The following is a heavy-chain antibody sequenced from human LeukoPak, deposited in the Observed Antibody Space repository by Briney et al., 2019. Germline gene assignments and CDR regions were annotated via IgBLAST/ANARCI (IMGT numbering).Heavy chain of an antibody. V-gene: IGHV3-53*04. CDR2: IYSGGST. J-gene: IGHJ6*02. CDR3: ARTSSSWYIDYYYYGMDV. Sequence: GGSLRLSCAASGFTVSSDYMSWVRQAPGKGLEWVSVIYSGGSTYYADSVKGRFTISRHNSKNTLYLQMNSLRAEDTAVYYCARTSSSWYIDYYYYGMDVWGQGTTVTVSS. CDR1: GFTVSSDY. D-gene: IGHD6-13*01.